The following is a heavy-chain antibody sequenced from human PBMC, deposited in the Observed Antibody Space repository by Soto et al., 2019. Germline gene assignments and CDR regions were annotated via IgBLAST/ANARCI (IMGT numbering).Heavy chain of an antibody. Sequence: QVQLQESGPGLVKPSETLSLTCTVSGGSISSYYWSWIRQPPGKGLEWIGYIYYSGSTNYNPSLKSRVTISVDTSKNQFSRKLSSVTAADTAVYYCARQSDYGDFHDAFDIWGQGTMVTVSS. V-gene: IGHV4-59*08. CDR2: IYYSGST. J-gene: IGHJ3*02. CDR3: ARQSDYGDFHDAFDI. CDR1: GGSISSYY. D-gene: IGHD4-17*01.